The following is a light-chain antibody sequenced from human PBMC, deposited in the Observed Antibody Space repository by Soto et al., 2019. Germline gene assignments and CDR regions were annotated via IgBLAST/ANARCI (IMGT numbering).Light chain of an antibody. V-gene: IGKV4-1*01. CDR1: QSVLYSSNNKNY. J-gene: IGKJ1*01. CDR3: QQYYSAGT. CDR2: WAS. Sequence: DIVMTQSPDSLAVSLGERATINCKSSQSVLYSSNNKNYLAWYQQKPGQPPKLLIYWASTRESGVPDRFSGSGSGTDFTLTIGSLQAEDVAVYYCQQYYSAGTVGQGTKVEIK.